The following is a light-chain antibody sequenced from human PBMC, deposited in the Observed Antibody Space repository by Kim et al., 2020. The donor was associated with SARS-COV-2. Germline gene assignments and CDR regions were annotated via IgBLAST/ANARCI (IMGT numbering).Light chain of an antibody. CDR2: GAS. J-gene: IGKJ4*01. Sequence: PGERATLSCRASQSVRSNYLAWYQQKAGQAPRLLMFGASTRATGIPVRFSGSGSGTDFTLTISRLEPEDFAVYYCQQYAGSRLTFGGGTKVDIK. CDR3: QQYAGSRLT. V-gene: IGKV3-20*01. CDR1: QSVRSNY.